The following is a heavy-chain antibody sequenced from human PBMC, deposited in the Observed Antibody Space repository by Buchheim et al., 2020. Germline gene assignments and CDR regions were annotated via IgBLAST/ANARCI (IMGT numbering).Heavy chain of an antibody. CDR2: IYYSGST. J-gene: IGHJ6*02. CDR1: GGSISSYY. Sequence: QVQLQESGPGLVKPSETLPLTCTVSGGSISSYYWSWIRQPPGKGLEWIGYIYYSGSTNYNPSLKSRVTISVDTSKNQFSLKLSSVTAADTAVYYCARATMIVGGYYYYYGMDVWGQGTT. D-gene: IGHD3-22*01. V-gene: IGHV4-59*01. CDR3: ARATMIVGGYYYYYGMDV.